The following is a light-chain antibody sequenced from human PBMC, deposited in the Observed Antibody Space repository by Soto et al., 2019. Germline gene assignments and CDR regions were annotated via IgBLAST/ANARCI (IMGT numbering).Light chain of an antibody. CDR3: GSWDTSLSGII. CDR1: SSNIGNNN. CDR2: DNN. Sequence: QSVLTQPPSASATPGQRVTISCSGSSSNIGNNNAYWYQQLPGTAPKLLIYDNNKRPSGIPDRFSGSKSGTSATLGISGLQTGDEADYYCGSWDTSLSGIIFGGGTKLTVL. J-gene: IGLJ2*01. V-gene: IGLV1-51*01.